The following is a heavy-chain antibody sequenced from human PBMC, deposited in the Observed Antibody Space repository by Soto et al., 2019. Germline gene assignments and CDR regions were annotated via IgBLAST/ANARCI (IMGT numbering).Heavy chain of an antibody. D-gene: IGHD3-22*01. J-gene: IGHJ4*02. CDR1: GFTFSSYS. CDR2: ISSSGSTI. V-gene: IGHV3-48*04. CDR3: EGSSGYYYDY. Sequence: GGSLRLSSAASGFTFSSYSMNWVRQAPGKGLEWVSYISSSGSTIYYADSVKGRFTISRDNAKNSLYLQMNSLRAEDTAVYYCEGSSGYYYDYWGQGTLVTVSS.